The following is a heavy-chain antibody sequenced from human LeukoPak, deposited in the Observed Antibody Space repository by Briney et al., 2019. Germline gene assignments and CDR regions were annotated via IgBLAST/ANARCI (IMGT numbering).Heavy chain of an antibody. D-gene: IGHD3-22*01. Sequence: GGSLRLSCATSGFTFSTFWTHWVRQAPGKGLVWVSRINHDGSSTNYADSVKGRFTISRDNAKNTLHLQMNSLRAEDTAVYYCVRDWGYDSSGYWQKYFDSWGQGTLVTVSS. CDR2: INHDGSST. V-gene: IGHV3-74*01. J-gene: IGHJ4*02. CDR3: VRDWGYDSSGYWQKYFDS. CDR1: GFTFSTFW.